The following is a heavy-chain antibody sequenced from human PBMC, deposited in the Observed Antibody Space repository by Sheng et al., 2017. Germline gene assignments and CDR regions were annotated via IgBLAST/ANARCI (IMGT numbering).Heavy chain of an antibody. CDR1: GFTFSSYW. V-gene: IGHV3-74*01. CDR2: SNSDGSST. J-gene: IGHJ3*02. Sequence: EVQLVESGGGLVQPWGSLRLSCAASGFTFSSYWMHWVRQVPGKGLVWVSRSNSDGSSTSYADSVKGRFTISRDNDESTLYLQMNGLRAEDTAVYYCARSSLPFDIWGQGTMVTVSS. CDR3: ARSSLPFDI.